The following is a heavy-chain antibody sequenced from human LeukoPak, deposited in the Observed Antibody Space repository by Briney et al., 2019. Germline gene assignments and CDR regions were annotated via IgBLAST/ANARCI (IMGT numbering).Heavy chain of an antibody. D-gene: IGHD3-10*01. CDR1: GFTFSSYG. CDR2: ISYDGSNK. J-gene: IGHJ4*02. CDR3: AKDRGPLLLWFGEPPPYYFDY. V-gene: IGHV3-30*18. Sequence: GGSLRLSRAASGFTFSSYGMHWVRQAPGKGLEWVAVISYDGSNKYYADSVKGRFTISRDNSKNTLYLQMNSLRAEDTAVYYCAKDRGPLLLWFGEPPPYYFDYWGQGTLVTVSS.